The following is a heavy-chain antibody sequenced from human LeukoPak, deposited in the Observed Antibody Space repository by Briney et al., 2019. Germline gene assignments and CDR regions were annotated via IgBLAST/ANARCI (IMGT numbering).Heavy chain of an antibody. D-gene: IGHD6-19*01. Sequence: ASVKVSCKASGYTFTSYDINWVRQATGQGLEWMGWMNPNSGNTGYAQKFQGRVTMTRNTSISTAYMELSSLRSGDTAVYYCARGLYSSAYYFDYWGQGTLVTVSS. J-gene: IGHJ4*02. CDR3: ARGLYSSAYYFDY. CDR1: GYTFTSYD. CDR2: MNPNSGNT. V-gene: IGHV1-8*01.